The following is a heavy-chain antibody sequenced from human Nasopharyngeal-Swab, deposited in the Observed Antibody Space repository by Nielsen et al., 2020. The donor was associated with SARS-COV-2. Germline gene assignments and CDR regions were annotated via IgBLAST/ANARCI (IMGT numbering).Heavy chain of an antibody. CDR3: ASGCADAWELQSI. CDR1: GCSISSSCW. D-gene: IGHD1-26*01. Sequence: GVLKLSCAVSGCSISSSCWWSWVRQSPGEGLEWIGDIYHNGNTNYNPSLKTRVAMSLDKSRSQFSLKLISVTAADTAVYYCASGCADAWELQSIWGQGTMVTVSS. J-gene: IGHJ3*02. V-gene: IGHV4-4*02. CDR2: IYHNGNT.